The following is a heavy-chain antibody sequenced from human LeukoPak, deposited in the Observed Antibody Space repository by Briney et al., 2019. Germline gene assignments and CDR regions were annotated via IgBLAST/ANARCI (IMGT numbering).Heavy chain of an antibody. J-gene: IGHJ4*02. CDR3: ARTPLYCSSTSCYHFDY. V-gene: IGHV4-39*01. D-gene: IGHD2-2*01. CDR2: IYYSGST. CDR1: GGSVSSYY. Sequence: SETLSLTCTVSGGSVSSYYWGWIRQPPGKGLEWIGSIYYSGSTYYNPSLKSRVTISVDTSKNQFSLKLSSVTAADTAVYYCARTPLYCSSTSCYHFDYWGQGTLVTVSS.